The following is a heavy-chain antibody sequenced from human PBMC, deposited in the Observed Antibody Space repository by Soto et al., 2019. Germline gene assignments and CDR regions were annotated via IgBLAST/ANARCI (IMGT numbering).Heavy chain of an antibody. J-gene: IGHJ4*02. CDR3: AKGGRQWLVTSDFNY. Sequence: GGSLRLACAASGFTFSGSAMHWVRQASGKGLEWVGRIRSKANSYATAYADSVKGRFTISRDSSKNTVSLEMTSLRAEDTAVYYCAKGGRQWLVTSDFNYWGQGALVTVSS. D-gene: IGHD6-19*01. CDR1: GFTFSGSA. CDR2: IRSKANSYAT. V-gene: IGHV3-73*01.